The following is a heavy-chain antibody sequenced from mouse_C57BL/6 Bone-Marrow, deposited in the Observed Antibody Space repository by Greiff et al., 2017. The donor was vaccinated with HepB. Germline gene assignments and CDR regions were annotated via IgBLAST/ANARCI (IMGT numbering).Heavy chain of an antibody. CDR1: GYTFTSYW. D-gene: IGHD2-3*01. CDR3: ARGPRYDGYYVRY. CDR2: IYPGSGST. J-gene: IGHJ2*01. Sequence: VQLQQPGAELVKPGASVKMSCKASGYTFTSYWITWVKQRPGQGLEWIGDIYPGSGSTNYNEKFKSKATLTVDTSSSTAYMQLSSLTSEDSAVYYCARGPRYDGYYVRYWGQGTTLTVSS. V-gene: IGHV1-55*01.